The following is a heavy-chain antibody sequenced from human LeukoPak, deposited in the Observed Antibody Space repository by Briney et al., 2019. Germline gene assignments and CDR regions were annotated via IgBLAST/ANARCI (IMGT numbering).Heavy chain of an antibody. J-gene: IGHJ3*02. CDR1: GGSISSYY. Sequence: TSETLSLTCTVSGGSISSYYWSRIRQPPGKGLEWIGYIYYSGSTNYNPSLKSRVTISVDTSKNQFSLKLSSVTAADTAVYYCARDSIVGSKFRAFDIWGQGTMVTVSS. CDR2: IYYSGST. CDR3: ARDSIVGSKFRAFDI. V-gene: IGHV4-59*01. D-gene: IGHD3-16*02.